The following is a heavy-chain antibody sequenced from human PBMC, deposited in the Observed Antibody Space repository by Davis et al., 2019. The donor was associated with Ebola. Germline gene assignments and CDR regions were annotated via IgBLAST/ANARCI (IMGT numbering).Heavy chain of an antibody. CDR3: AREEIVVVVAATPYATYYYYGMDV. D-gene: IGHD2-15*01. V-gene: IGHV1-18*01. Sequence: ASVKVSCKASGYTFRNSAISWVRPAPGQGLEWMGWISAYNGNTNYAQILQGRVTMTTDTSTGTAYMELRSLRSEDTAVYYCAREEIVVVVAATPYATYYYYGMDVWGQGTTVTVSS. J-gene: IGHJ6*02. CDR1: GYTFRNSA. CDR2: ISAYNGNT.